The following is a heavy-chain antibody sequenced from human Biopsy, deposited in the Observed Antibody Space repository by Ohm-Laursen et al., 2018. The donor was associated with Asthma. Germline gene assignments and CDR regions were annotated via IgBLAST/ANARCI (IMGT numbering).Heavy chain of an antibody. CDR2: IKEDGSEK. Sequence: SLRLSCSASGFTFSTSRMTWVRQAPGKGLEWVANIKEDGSEKNYVDSVKGRFTISRDNGKNSLYLQMNSLRAEDTAVYYCARDVDLRSGYWGQGTLVIVSS. CDR3: ARDVDLRSGY. CDR1: GFTFSTSR. J-gene: IGHJ4*02. D-gene: IGHD2-15*01. V-gene: IGHV3-7*05.